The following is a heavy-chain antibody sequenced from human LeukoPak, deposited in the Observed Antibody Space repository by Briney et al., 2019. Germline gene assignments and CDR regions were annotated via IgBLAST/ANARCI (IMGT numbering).Heavy chain of an antibody. Sequence: SETLSLTCAIYDASFSGYYWSWIRQPPGKGLEWIGEIHPSGSPSYNPSLKSRVTISVDTSKNQFSLKLSSVTAADTAVYYCARDPVGAAVGAFDIWGQGTMVTVSS. V-gene: IGHV4-34*01. CDR2: IHPSGSP. D-gene: IGHD1-26*01. CDR3: ARDPVGAAVGAFDI. CDR1: DASFSGYY. J-gene: IGHJ3*02.